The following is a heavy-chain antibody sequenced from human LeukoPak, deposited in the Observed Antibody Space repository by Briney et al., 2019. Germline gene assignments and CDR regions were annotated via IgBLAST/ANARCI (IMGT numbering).Heavy chain of an antibody. Sequence: PSQTLSLTCTVSGGSISSGDYYWSWIRQPPGKGLEWIGEINHSGSTNYNPSLKSRVTISVDTSKNQFSLKLSSVTAADTAVYYCASSFGVVISHYWGQGTLVTVSS. D-gene: IGHD3-3*01. CDR3: ASSFGVVISHY. J-gene: IGHJ4*02. CDR1: GGSISSGDYY. V-gene: IGHV4-30-4*08. CDR2: INHSGST.